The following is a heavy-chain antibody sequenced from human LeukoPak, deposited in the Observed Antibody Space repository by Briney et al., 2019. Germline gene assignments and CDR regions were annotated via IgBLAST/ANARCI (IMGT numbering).Heavy chain of an antibody. CDR3: ARDAAFGGVIVT. J-gene: IGHJ5*02. Sequence: ASVKVSCKASGYTFNGYYMHWVRQAPGQGPEWMGWIYPNSGGIYYAQKFRGRVTMTSDTSISTAYMELSRLRSDDTAVYYCARDAAFGGVIVTWGQGTLVTVSS. CDR2: IYPNSGGI. V-gene: IGHV1-2*02. CDR1: GYTFNGYY. D-gene: IGHD3-16*02.